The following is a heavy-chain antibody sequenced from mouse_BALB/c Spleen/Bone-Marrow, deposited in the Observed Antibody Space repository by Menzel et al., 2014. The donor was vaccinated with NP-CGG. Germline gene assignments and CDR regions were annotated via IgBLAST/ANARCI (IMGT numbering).Heavy chain of an antibody. CDR3: ARWLPLAY. D-gene: IGHD2-2*01. CDR1: GFNIKDTY. CDR2: IDPANGNT. V-gene: IGHV14-3*02. J-gene: IGHJ3*01. Sequence: VQLQQSGAELVKPGASVKLSCTASGFNIKDTYMHWVKQRPEQGLEWIGMIDPANGNTKYDPKFQGKATITADTSSNTAYLQLSSLTSEDTAVYYCARWLPLAYWGQGTLVTVSA.